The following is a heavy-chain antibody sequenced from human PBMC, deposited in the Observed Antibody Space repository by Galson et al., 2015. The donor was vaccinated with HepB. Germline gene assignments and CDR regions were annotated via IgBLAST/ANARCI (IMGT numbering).Heavy chain of an antibody. V-gene: IGHV3-9*01. J-gene: IGHJ1*01. CDR1: GFPFDDSA. Sequence: SLRLSCAASGFPFDDSAMHWVRQAPGKGLGWVAGLSYNSETIRSADSVKGRFTIFRDNSMNSLYLQMNSQRIEDTATYYWAKDTRQRSVNSWYMNFWGQGTVVTVSS. CDR3: AKDTRQRSVNSWYMNF. D-gene: IGHD6-13*01. CDR2: LSYNSETI.